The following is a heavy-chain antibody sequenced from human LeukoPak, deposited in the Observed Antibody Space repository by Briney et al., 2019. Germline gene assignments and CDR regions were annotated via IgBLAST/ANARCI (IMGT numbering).Heavy chain of an antibody. CDR3: ARRRMAAADYFDY. Sequence: PSETLSLTCTVSGGSISSSSYYWGWIRQPPGKGLEGIGSIYYSGSTYYNPSLKSRVTISVDTSKNQFSLKLSSVTAADTAVYYCARRRMAAADYFDYWGQGTLVTVSS. V-gene: IGHV4-39*01. CDR1: GGSISSSSYY. J-gene: IGHJ4*02. D-gene: IGHD6-13*01. CDR2: IYYSGST.